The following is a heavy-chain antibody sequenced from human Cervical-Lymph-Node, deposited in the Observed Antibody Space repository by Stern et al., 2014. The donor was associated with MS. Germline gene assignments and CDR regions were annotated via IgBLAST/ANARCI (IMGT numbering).Heavy chain of an antibody. CDR2: ISGYNGTT. Sequence: QVQLVQSGGEVKKPGDSVQVSCKASGYTFNTYGISWVRQAPGQGLEWVGWISGYNGTTKYGQDVQGRLTMTIDTSTTTAYMELRSLSSDDTAVYYCARDRGVSAPPTRYRGNYGMDVWGQGTTVTVSS. CDR1: GYTFNTYG. D-gene: IGHD3-10*01. CDR3: ARDRGVSAPPTRYRGNYGMDV. V-gene: IGHV1-18*01. J-gene: IGHJ6*02.